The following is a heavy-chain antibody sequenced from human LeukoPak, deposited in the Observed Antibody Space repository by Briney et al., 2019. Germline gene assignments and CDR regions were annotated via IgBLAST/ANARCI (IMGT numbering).Heavy chain of an antibody. Sequence: SETLSLTRAVYGGSFSGYYWSWIRQPPGKGLEWIGEINHSGSTNYNPSLKSRVTISVDTSKNQFSLKLSSVTAADTAVYYCARNRMDVWGKGTTVTVSS. CDR2: INHSGST. V-gene: IGHV4-34*01. CDR1: GGSFSGYY. CDR3: ARNRMDV. J-gene: IGHJ6*04.